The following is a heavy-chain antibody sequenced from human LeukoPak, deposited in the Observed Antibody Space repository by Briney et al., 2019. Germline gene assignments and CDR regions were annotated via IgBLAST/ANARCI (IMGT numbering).Heavy chain of an antibody. D-gene: IGHD3-16*02. CDR2: LSCSAGRT. V-gene: IGHV3-23*01. CDR3: AKDSSDYVWGSYPPYYMDV. J-gene: IGHJ6*03. CDR1: GFTFSRYA. Sequence: GGTLSLSCAASGFTFSRYAMTWVRQAPGMGVGGGSGLSCSAGRTYYADSVKGRFTISRDNSKNTLYLQMNSLRAEDTAVYYCAKDSSDYVWGSYPPYYMDVWGKGTTVTVSS.